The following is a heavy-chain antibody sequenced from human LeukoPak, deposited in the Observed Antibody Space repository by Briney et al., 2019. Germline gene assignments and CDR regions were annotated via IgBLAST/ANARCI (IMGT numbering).Heavy chain of an antibody. D-gene: IGHD1-26*01. J-gene: IGHJ3*02. V-gene: IGHV4-30-4*08. Sequence: NSSETLSLTCTVSGGSISSGDYYWSWIRQPPGKGLEWIGYIYYSGSTYYNPSLKSRVTISVDTSKNQFSLKLSSVTAADTAVYYCARVLVGGSYYEKWHAFDIWDQGTMVTVSS. CDR2: IYYSGST. CDR1: GGSISSGDYY. CDR3: ARVLVGGSYYEKWHAFDI.